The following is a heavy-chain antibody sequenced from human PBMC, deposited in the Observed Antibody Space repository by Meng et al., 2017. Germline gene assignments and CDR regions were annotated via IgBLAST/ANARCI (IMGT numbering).Heavy chain of an antibody. V-gene: IGHV4-34*01. CDR3: ARVPTYYYDSSGYYLFDY. Sequence: QVQLPQWGAGWLKPSETLSLTCAVYGGSFSGYYWSWIRQPPGKGLEWIGEINHSGSTNYNPSLKSRVTISVDTSKNQFSLKLSSVTAADTAVYYCARVPTYYYDSSGYYLFDYWGQGTLVTVSS. D-gene: IGHD3-22*01. J-gene: IGHJ4*02. CDR2: INHSGST. CDR1: GGSFSGYY.